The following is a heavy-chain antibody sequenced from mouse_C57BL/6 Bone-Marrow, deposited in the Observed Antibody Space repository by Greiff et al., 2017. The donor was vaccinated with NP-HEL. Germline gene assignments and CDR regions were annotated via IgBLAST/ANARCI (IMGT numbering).Heavy chain of an antibody. CDR2: IDPSDSYT. Sequence: QVQLQQPGAELVMPGASVKLSCKASGYTFTSYWMHWVKQRPGQGLKWIGEIDPSDSYTNYNQKFKGKSTLTVDKSSSTAYMQLSSLTSEDSAVYYCARGGLGRGAYWGQGTLVTVSA. J-gene: IGHJ3*01. D-gene: IGHD4-1*01. V-gene: IGHV1-69*01. CDR1: GYTFTSYW. CDR3: ARGGLGRGAY.